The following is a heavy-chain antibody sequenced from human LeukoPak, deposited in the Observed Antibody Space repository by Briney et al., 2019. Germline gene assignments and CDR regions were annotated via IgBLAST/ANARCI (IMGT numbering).Heavy chain of an antibody. CDR1: GFTFSSYA. Sequence: QPGRSLRLSCAASGFTFSSYAMHWVRQAPGKELEWVAVISYDGSNKYYADSVKGRFTISRDNSKNTLYLQMNSLRAEDTAVYYCARGVGFSHDAFDIWGQGTTVTVSS. CDR2: ISYDGSNK. J-gene: IGHJ3*02. CDR3: ARGVGFSHDAFDI. V-gene: IGHV3-30-3*01. D-gene: IGHD2-15*01.